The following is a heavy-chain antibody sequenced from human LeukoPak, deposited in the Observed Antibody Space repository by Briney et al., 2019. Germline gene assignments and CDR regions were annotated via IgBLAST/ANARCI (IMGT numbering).Heavy chain of an antibody. V-gene: IGHV3-49*03. J-gene: IGHJ6*03. D-gene: IGHD3-10*01. Sequence: CLRLSCTASGFTVGVYAMSWFSPAPGRVREWDGFIRSKAYGGTTEYAASGKDRFTISRDDSKNIAYLQMNSLKTEDTAVYYCTRDALYMVRGVIRRYYYYMDVWGKGNTVTVSS. CDR1: GFTVGVYA. CDR3: TRDALYMVRGVIRRYYYYMDV. CDR2: IRSKAYGGTT.